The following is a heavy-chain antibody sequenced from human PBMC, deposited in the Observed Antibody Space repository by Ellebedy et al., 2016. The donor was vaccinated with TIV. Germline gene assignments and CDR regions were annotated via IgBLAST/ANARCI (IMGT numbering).Heavy chain of an antibody. CDR1: GFTFGSFS. CDR3: VKGDSSGFYYVRRFDY. J-gene: IGHJ4*02. V-gene: IGHV3-64D*06. D-gene: IGHD3-22*01. CDR2: IGSDGANT. Sequence: GGSLRLSXLVSGFTFGSFSMYWVRQAPGKGLEYVSAIGSDGANTYYVDSVKGRFTISRDNSRNTLYPQMTSLRPEDTAVYYCVKGDSSGFYYVRRFDYWGQGTLVTVSS.